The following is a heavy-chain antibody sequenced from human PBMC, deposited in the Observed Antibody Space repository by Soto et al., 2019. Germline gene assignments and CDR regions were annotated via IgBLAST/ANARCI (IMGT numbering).Heavy chain of an antibody. Sequence: ASVKVSCKASGVTFSRQDMRWVRQAPGQGLEWMGGIIPIFGTPQNAEKFQDRVTITADESTSTAYMELSSLTSEDTAVYYCATNEGRDGYSFDYWGQGTLVTVSS. CDR3: ATNEGRDGYSFDY. CDR2: IIPIFGTP. CDR1: GVTFSRQD. J-gene: IGHJ4*02. V-gene: IGHV1-69*13. D-gene: IGHD5-12*01.